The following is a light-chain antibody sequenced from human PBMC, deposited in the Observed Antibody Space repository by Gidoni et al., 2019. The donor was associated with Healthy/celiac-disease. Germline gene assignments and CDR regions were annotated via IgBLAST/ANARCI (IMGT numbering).Light chain of an antibody. CDR2: WAS. V-gene: IGKV4-1*01. CDR1: QSVLYSSNNKNY. Sequence: DIVMTQSPDSLAVSLGERATINCKSSQSVLYSSNNKNYLAWYQKKPGQPPKLLIYWASTRESVVPDRFSGSGSGTDFTLSISSLQAEDVAVYYCQQYYSTLWTFXQXTKVEIK. J-gene: IGKJ1*01. CDR3: QQYYSTLWT.